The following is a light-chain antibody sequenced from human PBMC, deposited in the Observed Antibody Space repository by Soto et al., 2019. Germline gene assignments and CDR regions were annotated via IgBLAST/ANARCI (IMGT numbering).Light chain of an antibody. CDR3: QQYNNWPPPIT. V-gene: IGKV3-15*01. Sequence: EIVMTQSPATLSVSPGERATLSCRASQSVSSNLAWYQQKPGQAPRLLIYGASTRATGIPARFSGSGSGTEFTLTISSLQSEDFAVYYCQQYNNWPPPITFGQGTRREIK. J-gene: IGKJ5*01. CDR1: QSVSSN. CDR2: GAS.